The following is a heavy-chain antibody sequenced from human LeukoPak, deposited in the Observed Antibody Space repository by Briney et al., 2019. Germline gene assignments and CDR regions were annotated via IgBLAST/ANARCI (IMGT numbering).Heavy chain of an antibody. CDR2: INHSGST. D-gene: IGHD1-7*01. CDR3: ARRATSGNYQMLHFDS. CDR1: GGSFSGYY. Sequence: SETLSLTCAVYGGSFSGYYWSWIRQPPGKGLEWIGEINHSGSTNYNPSLKSRVTMSLDTSKNQFSLTLSSVTAADTAIYCARRATSGNYQMLHFDSWGQGILVTVSS. J-gene: IGHJ4*02. V-gene: IGHV4-34*01.